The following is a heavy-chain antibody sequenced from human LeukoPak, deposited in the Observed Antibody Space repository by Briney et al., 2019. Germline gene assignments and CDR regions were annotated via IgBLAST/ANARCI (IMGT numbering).Heavy chain of an antibody. CDR3: ARSRDGYNQNTPLYY. CDR1: GDSLSRYY. CDR2: IYYSGST. J-gene: IGHJ4*02. D-gene: IGHD5-24*01. V-gene: IGHV4-59*01. Sequence: PSETLSLTCNVSGDSLSRYYWSWIRQPPGKGLEWIGHIYYSGSTNYNPSLKSRVTISVDTSKNQFSLKMSSVTAADTAVYYCARSRDGYNQNTPLYYWGQGTLVTVSS.